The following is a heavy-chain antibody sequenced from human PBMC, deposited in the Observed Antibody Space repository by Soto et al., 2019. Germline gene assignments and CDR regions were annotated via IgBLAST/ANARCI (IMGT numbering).Heavy chain of an antibody. CDR1: GYSFTSYW. D-gene: IGHD3-3*01. J-gene: IGHJ6*02. V-gene: IGHV5-10-1*01. Sequence: AGESLKISCKGSGYSFTSYWISWVRQMPGKGLEWMGRIDPSDSYTNYSPSFQGHVTISADKSISTAYLQWSSLKASDTAMYYCARLGDTRGYYYYYGMDVWGQGTTVTVSS. CDR3: ARLGDTRGYYYYYGMDV. CDR2: IDPSDSYT.